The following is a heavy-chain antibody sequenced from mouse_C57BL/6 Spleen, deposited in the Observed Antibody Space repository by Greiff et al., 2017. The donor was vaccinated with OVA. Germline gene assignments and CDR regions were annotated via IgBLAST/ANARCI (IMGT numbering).Heavy chain of an antibody. D-gene: IGHD2-5*01. CDR2: ISNGGGST. Sequence: EVMLVESGGGLVQPGGSLKLSCAASGFTFSDYYMYWVRQTPEKRLEWVAYISNGGGSTYYPDTVKGRFTISRDNAKNTLYLQMSRLKSEDTAMYYCARVYSNYEAWFAYWGQGTLVTVSA. J-gene: IGHJ3*01. CDR3: ARVYSNYEAWFAY. V-gene: IGHV5-12*01. CDR1: GFTFSDYY.